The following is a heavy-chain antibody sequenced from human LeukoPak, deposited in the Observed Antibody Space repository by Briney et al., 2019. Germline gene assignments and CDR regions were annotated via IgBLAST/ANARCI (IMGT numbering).Heavy chain of an antibody. CDR1: GYSISSGYY. CDR3: ARREIRIAARRGAFDY. CDR2: IYHSGST. V-gene: IGHV4-38-2*02. Sequence: PSETLSLTCTVSGYSISSGYYWGWIRQPPGKGLEWIGSIYHSGSTYYNPSLKSRVTISVDTSKNQFSLKLSSVTAADTAVYYCARREIRIAARRGAFDYWGQGTLVTVSS. D-gene: IGHD6-6*01. J-gene: IGHJ4*02.